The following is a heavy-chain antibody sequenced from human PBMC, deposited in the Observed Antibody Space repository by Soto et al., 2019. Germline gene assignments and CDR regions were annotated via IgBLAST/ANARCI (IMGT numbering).Heavy chain of an antibody. J-gene: IGHJ6*03. CDR2: ISSNGVGT. CDR1: GFTLSGYA. V-gene: IGHV3-64*01. CDR3: ARRARPDFYYMDV. D-gene: IGHD6-6*01. Sequence: EVQLAESGGGLAQPGGSLRLSCAASGFTLSGYAMDWVRQAPGKGLEYVSGISSNGVGTYYANSVQGGFTISRDNSKSTVYLQMGSLRPEDMAVYYCARRARPDFYYMDVWGKGTTVTVSS.